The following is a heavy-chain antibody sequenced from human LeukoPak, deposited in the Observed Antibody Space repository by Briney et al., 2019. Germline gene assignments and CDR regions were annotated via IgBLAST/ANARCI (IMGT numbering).Heavy chain of an antibody. CDR3: AREGVQFDY. Sequence: GGSLRLSCAASGFSFSSYSMNWLRQAPGKGREWVSSISSSSPYIYYADSVRGRFTISRDNAKNSLYLQMNSLRVEDTAMYYCAREGVQFDYWGQGTLVTVSS. V-gene: IGHV3-21*04. D-gene: IGHD4/OR15-4a*01. J-gene: IGHJ4*02. CDR2: ISSSSPYI. CDR1: GFSFSSYS.